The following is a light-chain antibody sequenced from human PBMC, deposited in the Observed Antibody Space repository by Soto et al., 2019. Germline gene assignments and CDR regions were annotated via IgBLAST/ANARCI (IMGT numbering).Light chain of an antibody. Sequence: EIVLTQSPDTLSLSPGERATLSCRASQSISSNYLAWYQQNPGQAPRLLIYGASSRATGIPDRFSGSGSGTDFTLSISRLEPEEFAVYYCQQYGRSRWTFGQGTKVEIK. V-gene: IGKV3-20*01. CDR1: QSISSNY. J-gene: IGKJ1*01. CDR3: QQYGRSRWT. CDR2: GAS.